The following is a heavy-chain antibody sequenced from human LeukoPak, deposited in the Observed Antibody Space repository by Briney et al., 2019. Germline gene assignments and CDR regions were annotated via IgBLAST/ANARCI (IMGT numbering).Heavy chain of an antibody. CDR1: GGSISSSSYS. V-gene: IGHV4-39*01. Sequence: PSETLSLTCTVSGGSISSSSYSWGWIRQPPGKGLEWIGSIYYSGSTYYNPSLKSRVTISVDTSKNQFSLKLSSVTAADTAVYYCATTPEVYFDYWGQGTLVTVSS. J-gene: IGHJ4*02. CDR3: ATTPEVYFDY. CDR2: IYYSGST.